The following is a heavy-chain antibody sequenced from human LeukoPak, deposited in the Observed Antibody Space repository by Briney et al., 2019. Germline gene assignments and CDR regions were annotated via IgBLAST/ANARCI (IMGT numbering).Heavy chain of an antibody. V-gene: IGHV3-66*02. J-gene: IGHJ5*02. CDR2: IYSGGST. CDR3: ARDPYSSGWYRWFDP. D-gene: IGHD6-19*01. CDR1: GFTITNNY. Sequence: GGSLRLSCAASGFTITNNYISWVRQAPGKGLEWVSGIYSGGSTYYGDSVKGRFTMSRDDSKNTLYLQMNSLRVEDTAVYYCARDPYSSGWYRWFDPWGQGTLVTVSS.